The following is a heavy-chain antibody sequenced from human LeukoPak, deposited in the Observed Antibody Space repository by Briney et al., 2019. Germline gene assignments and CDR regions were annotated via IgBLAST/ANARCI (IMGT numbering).Heavy chain of an antibody. CDR2: ISAYNGNT. CDR1: GGTFSNRA. Sequence: ASVKVSCKTSGGTFSNRAISWVRQAPGQGLEWMGWISAYNGNTNYAQKLQGRVTMTTDTSTSTAYMELRSLRSDDTAVYYCARVARGYYDSSGYSEGRYFDYWGQGTLVTVSS. CDR3: ARVARGYYDSSGYSEGRYFDY. D-gene: IGHD3-22*01. V-gene: IGHV1-18*01. J-gene: IGHJ4*02.